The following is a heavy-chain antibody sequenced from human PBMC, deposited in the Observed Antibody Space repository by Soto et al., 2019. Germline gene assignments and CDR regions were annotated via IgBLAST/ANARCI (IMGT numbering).Heavy chain of an antibody. CDR3: AKDIGHCSGGSCYAFQH. J-gene: IGHJ1*01. V-gene: IGHV3-9*01. CDR1: GFTFDDYA. D-gene: IGHD2-15*01. Sequence: GGSLRLSCAASGFTFDDYAMHWVRQAPGKGLEWVSGISWNSGSIGYADSVKGRFTISRDNAKNSLYLQMNSLRAEDTALYYCAKDIGHCSGGSCYAFQHWGQGTLVTVSS. CDR2: ISWNSGSI.